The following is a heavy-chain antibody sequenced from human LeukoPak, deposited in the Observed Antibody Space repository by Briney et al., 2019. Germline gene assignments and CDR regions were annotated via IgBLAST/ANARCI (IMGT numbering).Heavy chain of an antibody. D-gene: IGHD3-9*01. CDR1: GFTFSSYH. J-gene: IGHJ4*02. V-gene: IGHV3-48*01. Sequence: PGGSLRLSCAASGFTFSSYHMNWLRQAPGKGLEWLSYIHSTSGSIHYADSVKGRFTISRDNAKNSLYLQMNSLRAEDTAVYYCSRVVQDVTGADYWGQGTLVIVSS. CDR2: IHSTSGSI. CDR3: SRVVQDVTGADY.